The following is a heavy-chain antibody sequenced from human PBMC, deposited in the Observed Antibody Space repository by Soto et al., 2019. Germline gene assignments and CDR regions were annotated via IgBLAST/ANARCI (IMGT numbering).Heavy chain of an antibody. CDR2: IYSGGST. Sequence: EVQLVESGGGLVQPGGSLRLSCAASGFTVSSNYMSWVRQAPGKGLEWVSVIYSGGSTYYAASVKGRFTISRDNSKNTLYLQMNSLRAEDTAVYYCARDRYRGVPLNYWGQGTLVTVSS. D-gene: IGHD3-10*01. J-gene: IGHJ4*02. CDR1: GFTVSSNY. V-gene: IGHV3-66*01. CDR3: ARDRYRGVPLNY.